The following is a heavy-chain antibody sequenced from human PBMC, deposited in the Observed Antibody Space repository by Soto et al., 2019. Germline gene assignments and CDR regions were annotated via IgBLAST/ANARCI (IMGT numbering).Heavy chain of an antibody. J-gene: IGHJ4*02. Sequence: QLQLQESGPGLVKPSETLSLTCTVSGDSVTISDYYWGWIRQPPGKGLEWIGSIHYSGSTYYNPSLKSRVXISGXTSXXXXXXKLTSVTAADAAVYYCAAHDSGGYYAEYWGQGTLVTVSA. V-gene: IGHV4-39*01. D-gene: IGHD3-22*01. CDR2: IHYSGST. CDR1: GDSVTISDYY. CDR3: AAHDSGGYYAEY.